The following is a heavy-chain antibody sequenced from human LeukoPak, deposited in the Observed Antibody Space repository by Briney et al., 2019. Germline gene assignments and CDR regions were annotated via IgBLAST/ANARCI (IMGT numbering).Heavy chain of an antibody. D-gene: IGHD4-11*01. V-gene: IGHV1-8*01. Sequence: GASVKVSCKASGYTFTSYDINWVRQATGQGLEWMGWMNPNSGNTGYAQKFQDRVTMTRNTSISTAYMELSSLRSEDTAVYYCARDLMTTVTSSFDYWGQGTLVTVSS. CDR3: ARDLMTTVTSSFDY. CDR1: GYTFTSYD. CDR2: MNPNSGNT. J-gene: IGHJ4*02.